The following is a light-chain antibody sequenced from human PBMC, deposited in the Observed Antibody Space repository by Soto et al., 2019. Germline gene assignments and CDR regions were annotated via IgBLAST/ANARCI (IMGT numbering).Light chain of an antibody. Sequence: VLKQSPGTLSLYKGERATLSCRASPSVTNFLAWYQQKPGQAPRLLIYGAFNRATGIPARFSGSGSGTDFTLTISSLEPEDSAIYYCQQRNIWPPVTFGQGTRLEI. J-gene: IGKJ5*01. CDR1: PSVTNF. CDR2: GAF. CDR3: QQRNIWPPVT. V-gene: IGKV3-11*01.